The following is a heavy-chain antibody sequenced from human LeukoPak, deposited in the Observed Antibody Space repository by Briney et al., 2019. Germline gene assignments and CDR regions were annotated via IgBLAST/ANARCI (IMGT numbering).Heavy chain of an antibody. J-gene: IGHJ5*02. CDR2: IYYSGST. D-gene: IGHD3-3*01. Sequence: PSETLSLTCTVSGDSISSYYWSWIRQPPGKGLEWIGYIYYSGSTNYNPSLKSRVTISVDTSKNQFSLKLSSVTAADTAVYYCARGSEFWSGRTYWFDPWGQGTLVTVSS. CDR3: ARGSEFWSGRTYWFDP. CDR1: GDSISSYY. V-gene: IGHV4-59*01.